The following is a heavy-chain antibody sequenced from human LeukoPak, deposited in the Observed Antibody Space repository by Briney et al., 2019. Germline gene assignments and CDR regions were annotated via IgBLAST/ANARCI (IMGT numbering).Heavy chain of an antibody. V-gene: IGHV3-33*08. D-gene: IGHD6-19*01. CDR3: ARECSSGWYFDY. CDR2: IWYDGSNK. Sequence: GGSLRLSCAASGFTVSGKYMSWVRQAPGKGLEWVAVIWYDGSNKYYADSVKGRFTISRDNSKNTLYLQMNSLRAEDTAVYYCARECSSGWYFDYWGQGTLVTVSS. J-gene: IGHJ4*02. CDR1: GFTVSGKY.